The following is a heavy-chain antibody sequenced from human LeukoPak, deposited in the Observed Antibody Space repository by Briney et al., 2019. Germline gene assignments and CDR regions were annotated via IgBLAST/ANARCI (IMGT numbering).Heavy chain of an antibody. J-gene: IGHJ4*02. V-gene: IGHV3-48*01. CDR2: ISSSSSTI. CDR3: ARDMYFDY. CDR1: GFTFNSHN. Sequence: GSLRLSFSASGFTFNSHNIKWVRQAPGKGLEWVSYISSSSSTIYYADSVKGRFTISRDNAKNSLYLQMNSLRAEDTAVYYCARDMYFDYWGQGTLVTVSS.